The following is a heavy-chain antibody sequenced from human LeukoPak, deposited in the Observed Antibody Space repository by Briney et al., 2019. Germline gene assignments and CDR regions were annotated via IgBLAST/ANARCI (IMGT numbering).Heavy chain of an antibody. V-gene: IGHV3-23*01. CDR1: GFTFKSYG. D-gene: IGHD5-18*01. Sequence: GGSLRLSCAASGFTFKSYGMTWVRQVPGKGLEWVSSITGSGGSTKYADSVNGRFTISRDNSKNTLSLQMTGLRVEDTAVYYCARKVAVAMDLDYWGQGTLVTVSP. J-gene: IGHJ4*02. CDR2: ITGSGGST. CDR3: ARKVAVAMDLDY.